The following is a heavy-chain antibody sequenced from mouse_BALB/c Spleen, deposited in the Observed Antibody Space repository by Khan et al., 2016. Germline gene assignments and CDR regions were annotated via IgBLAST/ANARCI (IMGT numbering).Heavy chain of an antibody. CDR1: GFTFSSYT. D-gene: IGHD4-1*01. CDR3: ARWELGRDYAMDY. Sequence: EVELVESGGGLVKPGGSLKLSCAASGFTFSSYTMSWVRQTPEKRLEWVATISSGGGNTYYPDSVTGRFTISRDNAKNNLYLQMSSLRSEDTALYYCARWELGRDYAMDYGGQGTSVTVSS. V-gene: IGHV5-9*03. CDR2: ISSGGGNT. J-gene: IGHJ4*01.